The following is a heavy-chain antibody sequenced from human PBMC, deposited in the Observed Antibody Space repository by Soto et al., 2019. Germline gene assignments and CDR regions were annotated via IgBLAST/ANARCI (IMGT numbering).Heavy chain of an antibody. CDR3: GRRDRYYGSPGWFVR. D-gene: IGHD3-10*01. Sequence: SETLSLTCSVSGGSISSFTYYWGWIRQPPGKGLEWIGTVYYNENTYYNPSLKSRVTITVDTAKNQFSLNLRSVTAAATAMYFSGRRDRYYGSPGWFVRWDPGTLVTVSS. CDR2: VYYNENT. J-gene: IGHJ5*02. V-gene: IGHV4-39*01. CDR1: GGSISSFTYY.